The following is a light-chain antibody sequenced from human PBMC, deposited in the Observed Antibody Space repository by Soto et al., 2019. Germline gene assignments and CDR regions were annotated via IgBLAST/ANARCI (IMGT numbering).Light chain of an antibody. J-gene: IGKJ1*01. CDR2: AAS. CDR1: QGIRND. Sequence: IQMTQSPSSLSASVGDRVTITCQASQGIRNDLGWYQQEPGKAPKLLIYAASSLESGVPSRFSGSGSGTDFTLTISSLQPEDFATYYCLQDYNYPWTFGQGTKVDIK. CDR3: LQDYNYPWT. V-gene: IGKV1-6*01.